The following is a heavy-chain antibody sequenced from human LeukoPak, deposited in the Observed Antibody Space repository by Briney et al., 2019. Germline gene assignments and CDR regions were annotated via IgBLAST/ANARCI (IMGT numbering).Heavy chain of an antibody. Sequence: PSETLSLTCTVSGGSISSYYWSWIRQPPGKGLEWIGYIYYSGSTNYNPSLKSRVTISVDTSKNQFSLKLSSVTAADTAVYYCAGIGVTTNTFDYWGQGTLVTVSS. CDR2: IYYSGST. V-gene: IGHV4-59*08. CDR3: AGIGVTTNTFDY. D-gene: IGHD2-21*02. CDR1: GGSISSYY. J-gene: IGHJ4*02.